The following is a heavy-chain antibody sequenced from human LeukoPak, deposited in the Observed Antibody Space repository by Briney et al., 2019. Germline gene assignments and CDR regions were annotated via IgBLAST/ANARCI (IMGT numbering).Heavy chain of an antibody. Sequence: GGSLRLSCAASGFTVSSNYMSWVRQAPGKGLEWVSVIYSGSISTYYTDSVKGRFSISRHNSKNSLYLQMNSLRVEDTAVYYCARGWLRGDYWGQGTLVTVSS. D-gene: IGHD5-12*01. J-gene: IGHJ4*02. CDR1: GFTVSSNY. V-gene: IGHV3-53*01. CDR2: IYSGSIST. CDR3: ARGWLRGDY.